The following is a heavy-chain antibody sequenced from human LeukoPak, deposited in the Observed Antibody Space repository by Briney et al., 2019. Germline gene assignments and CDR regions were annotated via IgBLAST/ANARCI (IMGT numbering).Heavy chain of an antibody. J-gene: IGHJ4*02. CDR1: GYSISSGYY. CDR2: IYHSGST. D-gene: IGHD3-22*01. Sequence: SETLSLTCTVSGYSISSGYYWGWIRQPPGKGLEWIGSIYHSGSTYYNPSLKSRVTISVDASKNQFSLKLSSVTAADTAVYYCARGLLNYDSSGYHGEFDYWGQGTLVTVSS. V-gene: IGHV4-38-2*02. CDR3: ARGLLNYDSSGYHGEFDY.